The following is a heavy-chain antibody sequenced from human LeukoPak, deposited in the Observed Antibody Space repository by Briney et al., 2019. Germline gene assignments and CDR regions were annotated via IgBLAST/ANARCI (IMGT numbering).Heavy chain of an antibody. J-gene: IGHJ4*02. D-gene: IGHD1-7*01. CDR1: GFTFSTSS. CDR2: ISNTSSTI. V-gene: IGHV3-48*01. CDR3: ARLEGTIQDCYY. Sequence: GGSLRLSCAASGFTFSTSSMSWVRQAPGKGLEWVSNISNTSSTIYYADSVKGRFTISRDNAKNSLYLQMNSLRAEDTAVYYCARLEGTIQDCYYWGQGTLVTVSS.